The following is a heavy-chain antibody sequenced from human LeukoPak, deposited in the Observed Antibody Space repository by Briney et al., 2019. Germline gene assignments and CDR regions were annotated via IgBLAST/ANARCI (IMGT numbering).Heavy chain of an antibody. CDR2: INTNTGNP. V-gene: IGHV7-4-1*02. Sequence: GASVKVSCKASGYTFTSCAMNWVRQAPGQGLEWMGWINTNTGNPTYAQGFTGRFVFSLDTSVSTAYLQISSLKAEDTAVYYCAGAPPRIAAAAGDYWGQGTLVTVSS. J-gene: IGHJ4*02. D-gene: IGHD6-13*01. CDR3: AGAPPRIAAAAGDY. CDR1: GYTFTSCA.